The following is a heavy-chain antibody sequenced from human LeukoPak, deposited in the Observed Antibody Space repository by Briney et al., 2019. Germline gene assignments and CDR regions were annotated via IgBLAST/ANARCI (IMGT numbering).Heavy chain of an antibody. CDR1: GLTFSSYA. V-gene: IGHV3-23*01. CDR3: AARIQLWLRDY. D-gene: IGHD5-18*01. J-gene: IGHJ4*02. Sequence: GGSLRLSCAASGLTFSSYAMSWVRQAPGKGLEWVSGISGSGGSTYYADSVKGRFTISRDNSKNTLYLQMNSLRAEDTAEYYCAARIQLWLRDYWGQVTLVTVSS. CDR2: ISGSGGST.